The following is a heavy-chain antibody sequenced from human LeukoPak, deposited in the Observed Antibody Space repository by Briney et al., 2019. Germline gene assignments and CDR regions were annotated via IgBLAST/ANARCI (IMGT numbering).Heavy chain of an antibody. CDR3: AKDLTDYGGNPGTNWFDP. J-gene: IGHJ5*02. Sequence: GGSLRLSCAASGFTFSSYGMHWVRQVPGKGLEWVAVISYDGSNKYYADSVKGRFTISRDNSKNTLYLQMNSLRAEDTAVYYCAKDLTDYGGNPGTNWFDPWGQGTLVTVSS. V-gene: IGHV3-30*18. CDR2: ISYDGSNK. CDR1: GFTFSSYG. D-gene: IGHD4-23*01.